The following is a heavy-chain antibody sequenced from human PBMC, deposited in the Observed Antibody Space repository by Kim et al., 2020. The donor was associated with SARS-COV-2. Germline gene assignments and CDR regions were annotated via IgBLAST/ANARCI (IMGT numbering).Heavy chain of an antibody. CDR3: ARGVYHGMDV. D-gene: IGHD2-8*01. J-gene: IGHJ6*02. V-gene: IGHV3-74*01. Sequence: ITTYADSVKGRFTISRDNAKNTMYLQMNSLRAEDTAVYYCARGVYHGMDVWGQGTTVTVSS. CDR2: IT.